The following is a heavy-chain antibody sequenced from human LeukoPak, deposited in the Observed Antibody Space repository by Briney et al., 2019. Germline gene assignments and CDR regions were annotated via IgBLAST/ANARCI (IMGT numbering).Heavy chain of an antibody. D-gene: IGHD3-16*02. CDR1: GGSINNYY. CDR3: ARVRIMITFGGVIVPESFDY. J-gene: IGHJ4*02. CDR2: IYYTGST. V-gene: IGHV4-59*12. Sequence: SETLSLTCTVSGGSINNYYWSWVRQPPGAGLEWLAYIYYTGSTNYNPSLKTRLTISVDTSKNQFSLKLSSVTAADTAVYYCARVRIMITFGGVIVPESFDYWGQGTLVTVSS.